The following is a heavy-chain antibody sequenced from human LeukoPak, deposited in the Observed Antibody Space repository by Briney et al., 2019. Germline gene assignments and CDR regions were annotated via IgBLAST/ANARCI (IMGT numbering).Heavy chain of an antibody. D-gene: IGHD1-26*01. V-gene: IGHV3-74*01. CDR2: INSDGSST. CDR3: ATTVPRPLDY. CDR1: GFTFSSYY. J-gene: IGHJ4*02. Sequence: GGSLRLSCAASGFTFSSYYMHWVRQAPGKGLVWVSRINSDGSSTSYADSVKGRFTISRDNAKNTLYLQMSSLRAEDTALYYCATTVPRPLDYWGQGTLVTVSS.